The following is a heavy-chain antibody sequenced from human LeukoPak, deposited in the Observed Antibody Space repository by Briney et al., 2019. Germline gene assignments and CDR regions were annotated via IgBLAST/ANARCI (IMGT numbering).Heavy chain of an antibody. CDR3: GRQLGYCSEGTCYFDD. CDR2: ISSSGGNT. V-gene: IGHV3-23*01. Sequence: GGALRLSCAASGFTFCTYAVSWVRPAPRRGLGWISAISSSGGNTYYAVSVRGRFTISRDNSKRTLHLQLNTLRLEDTPVYHCGRQLGYCSEGTCYFDDWGQGTLVTVSS. J-gene: IGHJ4*02. D-gene: IGHD2-15*01. CDR1: GFTFCTYA.